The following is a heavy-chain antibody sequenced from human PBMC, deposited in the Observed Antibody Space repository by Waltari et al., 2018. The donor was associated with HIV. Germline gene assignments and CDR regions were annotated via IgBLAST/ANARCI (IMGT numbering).Heavy chain of an antibody. CDR1: GFPFTSYW. CDR2: IKEDGSEK. CDR3: ARDRALIVVDPTLDFDY. J-gene: IGHJ4*01. Sequence: EVQLVESGGALVQSGGSLRLSCAAVGFPFTSYWMPWVRRAPGTGLEWGANIKEDGSEKYYVDSVRGLFTISRDNTKSSLYLQMSDLRVEDTAVYYCARDRALIVVDPTLDFDYWGQGTLVTVSS. D-gene: IGHD3-22*01. V-gene: IGHV3-7*01.